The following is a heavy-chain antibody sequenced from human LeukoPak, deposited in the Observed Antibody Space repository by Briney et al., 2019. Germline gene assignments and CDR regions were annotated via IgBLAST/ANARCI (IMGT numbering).Heavy chain of an antibody. Sequence: PSETLSLTCAVYGGSFSGYYWSWIRQPPGKGLEWIGEINHSGSTNYNPSLKSRVTISVDTSKNQFSLKLSSVTAADTAVYYCARGPGYSYDSSGYFDYWGQGPLSPSPQ. D-gene: IGHD3-22*01. CDR3: ARGPGYSYDSSGYFDY. V-gene: IGHV4-34*01. CDR2: INHSGST. J-gene: IGHJ4*02. CDR1: GGSFSGYY.